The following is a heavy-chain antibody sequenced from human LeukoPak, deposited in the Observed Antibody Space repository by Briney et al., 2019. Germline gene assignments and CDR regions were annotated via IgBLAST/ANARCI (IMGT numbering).Heavy chain of an antibody. J-gene: IGHJ4*02. CDR2: SSGSAGST. Sequence: GGSLRLSCAASGFTFSTYAMSWVRQAPGKGLERVSASSGSAGSTYYADSVKGRFTISRDNSKNTLYLQMNSLRAEDTAVYYCASSEQWLDRIDYWGQGTLVTVSS. V-gene: IGHV3-23*01. D-gene: IGHD6-19*01. CDR3: ASSEQWLDRIDY. CDR1: GFTFSTYA.